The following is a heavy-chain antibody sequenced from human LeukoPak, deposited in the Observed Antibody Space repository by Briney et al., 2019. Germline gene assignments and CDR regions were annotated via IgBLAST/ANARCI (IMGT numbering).Heavy chain of an antibody. Sequence: ASVKDSCKSSGYTFISYGITSVRQPPGQGLEWMGWIHAYNGDTKYAQIVQDRVTMTTDTSTSTPYMELRSLRSDDTAVYYCARGPLMIPVGSSFEIWGQGTMVTVSS. CDR2: IHAYNGDT. CDR3: ARGPLMIPVGSSFEI. D-gene: IGHD3-10*01. V-gene: IGHV1-18*01. CDR1: GYTFISYG. J-gene: IGHJ3*02.